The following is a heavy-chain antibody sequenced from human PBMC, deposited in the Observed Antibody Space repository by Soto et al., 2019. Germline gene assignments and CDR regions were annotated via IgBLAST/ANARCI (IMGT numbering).Heavy chain of an antibody. D-gene: IGHD2-21*01. Sequence: QVQLQESGPGLMKPSGTLSLTCAVSGGSITSNWWSWVRQPPGKGLEWIAEIFHTGSANYNPSLMGPLTISMDKSRNHLSLNLNSLTAADTAVYYCARHIAVSGTRGFDHWGQGTLVTVSS. J-gene: IGHJ4*02. CDR2: IFHTGSA. CDR3: ARHIAVSGTRGFDH. CDR1: GGSITSNW. V-gene: IGHV4-4*02.